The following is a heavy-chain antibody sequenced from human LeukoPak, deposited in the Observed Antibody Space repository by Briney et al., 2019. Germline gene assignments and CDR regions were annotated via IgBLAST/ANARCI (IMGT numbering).Heavy chain of an antibody. CDR3: AAPGVPAATYYFDY. J-gene: IGHJ4*02. D-gene: IGHD2-2*01. V-gene: IGHV3-30*02. CDR1: GFTFSSYA. Sequence: GGSLRLSCAAPGFTFSSYAISWVRQAPGQGLEWVAFIRYDGSNKYYADSVKGRFTISRDNSKNTLYLQMNSLRAEDTAVYYCAAPGVPAATYYFDYWGQGTLVTVSS. CDR2: IRYDGSNK.